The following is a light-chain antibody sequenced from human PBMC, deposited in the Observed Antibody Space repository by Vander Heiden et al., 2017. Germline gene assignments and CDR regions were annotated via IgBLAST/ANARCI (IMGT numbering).Light chain of an antibody. V-gene: IGLV1-40*01. CDR2: GAT. CDR1: RSNIGAGVE. CDR3: QSYDDGRSTYV. J-gene: IGLJ1*01. Sequence: QSVLTQPPPVSVAPGQRVTIPCPGNRSNIGAGVELHWYQEPPGAAPKLLIYGATNRPSGVPDRFSGSKSGASASLAITGLQADDEADYYCQSYDDGRSTYVFGSGTKVTVL.